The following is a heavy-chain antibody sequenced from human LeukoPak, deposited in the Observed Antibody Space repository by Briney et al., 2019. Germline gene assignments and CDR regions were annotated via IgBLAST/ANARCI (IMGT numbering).Heavy chain of an antibody. V-gene: IGHV1-2*06. CDR1: GYTFTGYY. CDR2: INPNSGGT. J-gene: IGHJ4*02. CDR3: ARLGTAIQDD. Sequence: ASVMVSCTASGYTFTGYYMHWVRQAPGQGLEWMGRINPNSGGTNYAQKFQGRVTMTRDTSISTAYMELSSLKSDDTAVYYCARLGTAIQDDWGQGTLVTVSS. D-gene: IGHD6-25*01.